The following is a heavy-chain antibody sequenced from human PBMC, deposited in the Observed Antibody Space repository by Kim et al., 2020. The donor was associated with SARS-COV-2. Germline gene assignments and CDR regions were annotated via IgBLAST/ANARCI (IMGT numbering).Heavy chain of an antibody. V-gene: IGHV4-34*01. J-gene: IGHJ6*03. CDR1: GGSFSGYY. CDR2: INHSGST. CDR3: ARGGGQLVRKHYYYYMDV. Sequence: SDTLSLTCAVYGGSFSGYYWSWIRQPPGKGLEWIGEINHSGSTNYNPSLKSRVTISVDTSKNQFSLKLSSVTAADTAVYYCARGGGQLVRKHYYYYMDVWGKGTTVTVSS. D-gene: IGHD6-13*01.